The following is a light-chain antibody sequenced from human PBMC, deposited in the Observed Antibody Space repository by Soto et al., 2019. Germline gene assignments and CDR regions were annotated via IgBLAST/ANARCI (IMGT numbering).Light chain of an antibody. V-gene: IGKV3-11*01. Sequence: EIVLTQSPATLSLSPGERATLSCRASQSVRSYLAWYQQKPGQAPRLLIYDASNRATGIPARFSGSGSGTDFTLTINSLEPEDFAVYYCQQRINWPITFGQGTRLEIK. CDR1: QSVRSY. J-gene: IGKJ5*01. CDR3: QQRINWPIT. CDR2: DAS.